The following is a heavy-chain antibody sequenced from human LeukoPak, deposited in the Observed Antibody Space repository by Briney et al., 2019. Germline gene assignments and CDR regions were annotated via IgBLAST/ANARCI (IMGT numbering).Heavy chain of an antibody. V-gene: IGHV3-9*01. D-gene: IGHD3-3*01. CDR1: GFTFDDYA. CDR2: ISWNSGSI. Sequence: GRSLRLSCAASGFTFDDYAMHWVRQAPGKGLEWVSGISWNSGSIGYADSVKGRFTISRDNAKNSLYLQMNSLRAEDTALYYCAKDMGTFGDDFWSGSYAFDIWGQGTMVTVSS. CDR3: AKDMGTFGDDFWSGSYAFDI. J-gene: IGHJ3*02.